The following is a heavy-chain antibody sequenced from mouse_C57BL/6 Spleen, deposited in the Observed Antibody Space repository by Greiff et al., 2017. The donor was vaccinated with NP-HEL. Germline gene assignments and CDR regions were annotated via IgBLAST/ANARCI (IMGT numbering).Heavy chain of an antibody. D-gene: IGHD1-1*01. CDR2: ISPGDGDT. Sequence: VQLQQSGPELVKPGASVKISCKASGYAFSSSWMNWVKQRPGKGLEWIGRISPGDGDTNYNGKFKGKATLTADKSSSTAYMQLSSLTSEDSAVYFCARSRDFYGSSYFDYWGQGTTLTVSS. J-gene: IGHJ2*01. CDR3: ARSRDFYGSSYFDY. V-gene: IGHV1-82*01. CDR1: GYAFSSSW.